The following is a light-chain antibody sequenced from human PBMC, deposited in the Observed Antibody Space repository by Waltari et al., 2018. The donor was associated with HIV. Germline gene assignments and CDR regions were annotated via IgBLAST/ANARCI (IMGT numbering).Light chain of an antibody. J-gene: IGLJ3*02. CDR2: QNN. CDR3: QAWDNSAAWV. Sequence: SYGVTQPPSVSVSPGQTASITCSGDNLGDQYTSWYQQRPRQPPVLVIYQNNKRPAGIPERFSGSNSGNTATLTISGTQAMDEADYYCQAWDNSAAWVFGGGTKLTV. V-gene: IGLV3-1*01. CDR1: NLGDQY.